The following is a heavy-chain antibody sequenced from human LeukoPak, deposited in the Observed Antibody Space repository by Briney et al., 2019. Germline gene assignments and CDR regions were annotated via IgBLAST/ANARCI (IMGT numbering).Heavy chain of an antibody. Sequence: SVKVSCKASGGTFSSYAISWVRQAPGQGLEWMGGIIPIFGTANYAQKFQGRVTITADESTSTAYMELSSLRSEDTAVYYCARAVVPAAILGIYYYYYYMDVWGKGTTVTVSS. CDR1: GGTFSSYA. CDR2: IIPIFGTA. CDR3: ARAVVPAAILGIYYYYYYMDV. D-gene: IGHD2-2*02. V-gene: IGHV1-69*13. J-gene: IGHJ6*03.